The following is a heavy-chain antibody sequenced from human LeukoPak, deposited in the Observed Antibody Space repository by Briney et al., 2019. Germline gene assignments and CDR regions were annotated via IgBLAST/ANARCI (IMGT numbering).Heavy chain of an antibody. Sequence: GRSLRLSCAASGFIFSNYWMSWVRQAPGKGLEWVANINQDGSEKYYVNSVKGRFTISRDNAKNSLYLQMNSLRAEDTAIYYCAREDDWNYEDYWGQGTLVTVSS. CDR2: INQDGSEK. CDR3: AREDDWNYEDY. CDR1: GFIFSNYW. V-gene: IGHV3-7*01. J-gene: IGHJ4*02. D-gene: IGHD1-7*01.